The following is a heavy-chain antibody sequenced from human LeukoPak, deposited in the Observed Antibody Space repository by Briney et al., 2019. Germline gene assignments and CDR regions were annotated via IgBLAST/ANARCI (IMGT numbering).Heavy chain of an antibody. CDR1: GYTFTGYY. Sequence: ASVKVSCKASGYTFTGYYMHWVRQAPGQGLEWMGWINPNSGGTNYAQKFQGRVTMTRDTSISTAYMELSRLRSDDTAVYYCARDFEYYYDTKWYASDIWGQGTMVAASS. CDR3: ARDFEYYYDTKWYASDI. V-gene: IGHV1-2*02. D-gene: IGHD3-22*01. J-gene: IGHJ3*02. CDR2: INPNSGGT.